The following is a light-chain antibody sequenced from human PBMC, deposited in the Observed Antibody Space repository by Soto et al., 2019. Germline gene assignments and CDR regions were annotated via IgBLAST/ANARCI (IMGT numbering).Light chain of an antibody. CDR3: QQYNSYHWT. Sequence: DIRMTQSPSTLSSSLVYRFTISCRASQSISSWLAWYQQKPGKAPKLLIYDASSLESGVPSRFSGSGSGTEFTLTISSLQPDDFATYYCQQYNSYHWTFGQGTKVDIK. V-gene: IGKV1-5*01. CDR1: QSISSW. CDR2: DAS. J-gene: IGKJ1*01.